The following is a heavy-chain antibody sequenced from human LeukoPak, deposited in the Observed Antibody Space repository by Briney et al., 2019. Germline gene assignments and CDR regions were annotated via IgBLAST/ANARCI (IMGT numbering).Heavy chain of an antibody. D-gene: IGHD6-13*01. J-gene: IGHJ5*02. CDR2: ISSSGSTI. V-gene: IGHV3-11*04. CDR3: ALSIAAAGTWFDP. CDR1: GFTFSDYY. Sequence: GGSLRLSCAASGFTFSDYYMSWIRQAPGKGLEWVSYISSSGSTIYYADSVKGRFTISRDNAKNSLYLQMNSLRAEDTAVYYCALSIAAAGTWFDPWGQGTLVTVSS.